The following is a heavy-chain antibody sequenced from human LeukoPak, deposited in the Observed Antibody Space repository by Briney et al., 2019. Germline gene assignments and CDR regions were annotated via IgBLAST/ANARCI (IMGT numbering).Heavy chain of an antibody. V-gene: IGHV1-69*13. J-gene: IGHJ1*01. CDR1: GGTFISYA. CDR2: IIPIFGTA. D-gene: IGHD4-23*01. Sequence: GASVKVSCKASGGTFISYAISWVRQAPGQGLEWMGGIIPIFGTANYAQKFQGRVTITADESTSTAYMELSSLRSEDTAVYYCARDRGGNSAEYFQHWGQGTLVTVSS. CDR3: ARDRGGNSAEYFQH.